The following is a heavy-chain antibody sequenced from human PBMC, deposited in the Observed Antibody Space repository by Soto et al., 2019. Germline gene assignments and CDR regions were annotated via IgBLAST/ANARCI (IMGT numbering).Heavy chain of an antibody. Sequence: QVQLQESGPGLVKPSQTLSLTCSVSRGSMFSADYFWSWIRQHPGKGLEWIGYIHYSGSTYYNPSLMSRVNISLNTPKHQFSLTLYSVTAADTAVYYCARVKRVDGTPSSLDSWGPGTLVTVSS. CDR3: ARVKRVDGTPSSLDS. V-gene: IGHV4-31*03. J-gene: IGHJ4*02. D-gene: IGHD2-15*01. CDR2: IHYSGST. CDR1: RGSMFSADYF.